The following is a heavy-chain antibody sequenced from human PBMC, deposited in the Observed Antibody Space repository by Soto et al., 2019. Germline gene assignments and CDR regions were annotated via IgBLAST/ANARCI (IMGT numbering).Heavy chain of an antibody. CDR3: AKDPLAGYTTL. CDR1: GITLSTYG. J-gene: IGHJ4*02. Sequence: QVQLVESGGGVVQPGRPLRLSCAASGITLSTYGMHWVRQAPGKGLEWVAVISYDGSNKYYADSVKGRFTISRDKSKNTVSLQLNSMSAAVTAVYYCAKDPLAGYTTLWGQGALVTVSS. CDR2: ISYDGSNK. V-gene: IGHV3-30*18. D-gene: IGHD5-12*01.